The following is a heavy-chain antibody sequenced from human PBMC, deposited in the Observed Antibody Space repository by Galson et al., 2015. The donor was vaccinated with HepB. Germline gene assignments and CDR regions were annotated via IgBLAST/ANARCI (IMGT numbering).Heavy chain of an antibody. D-gene: IGHD5-18*01. V-gene: IGHV3-30*04. CDR1: GFTFSSYA. CDR2: ISYDGSNK. Sequence: SLRLSCAASGFTFSSYAMHWVRQAPGKGLEWVAVISYDGSNKYYADSVKGRFTISRDNSKNTLYLQMNSLRAEDTAVYYCAPSGRGYSYGYPMDGMDVWGQGTTVTVSS. J-gene: IGHJ6*02. CDR3: APSGRGYSYGYPMDGMDV.